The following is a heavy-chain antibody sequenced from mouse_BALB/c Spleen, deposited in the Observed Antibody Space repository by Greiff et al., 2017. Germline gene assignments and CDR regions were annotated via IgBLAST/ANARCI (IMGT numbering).Heavy chain of an antibody. CDR2: IRSKSNNYAT. J-gene: IGHJ3*01. D-gene: IGHD2-3*01. V-gene: IGHV10-1*02. CDR1: GFTFNTYA. Sequence: EVQLVESGGGLVQPKGSLKLSCAASGFTFNTYAMNWVRQAPGKGLEWVARIRSKSNNYATYYADSVKDRFTISRDDSQSMLYLQMNNLKTEDTAMYYCVRHGDGYLAWFAYWGQGTLVTVSA. CDR3: VRHGDGYLAWFAY.